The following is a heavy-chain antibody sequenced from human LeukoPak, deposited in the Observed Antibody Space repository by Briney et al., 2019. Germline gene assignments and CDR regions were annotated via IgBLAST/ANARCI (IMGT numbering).Heavy chain of an antibody. CDR1: GGSFSGYY. CDR2: INHSGST. Sequence: SQTLSLTCAVYGGSFSGYYWSWIRQPPGKGLEWIGEINHSGSTNYNPSLKSRVTISVDTSKNQFSLKLSSVTAADTAVYYCARSAWNYEYWGQGTLVTVSS. CDR3: ARSAWNYEY. V-gene: IGHV4-34*01. J-gene: IGHJ4*02. D-gene: IGHD1-7*01.